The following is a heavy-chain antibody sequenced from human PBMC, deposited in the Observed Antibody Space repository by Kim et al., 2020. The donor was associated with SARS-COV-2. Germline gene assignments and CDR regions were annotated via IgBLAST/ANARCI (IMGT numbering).Heavy chain of an antibody. D-gene: IGHD5-12*01. Sequence: GGSLRLSCAVSGFTFSNYWMNWVRQAPGKGLEWVASIKQDGSEKYYVDSVKGRFTISRDNAKNSLYLQMNSLRAEDTAVYYCARYSGSDSPFDYWGQGTL. CDR3: ARYSGSDSPFDY. CDR1: GFTFSNYW. CDR2: IKQDGSEK. J-gene: IGHJ4*02. V-gene: IGHV3-7*05.